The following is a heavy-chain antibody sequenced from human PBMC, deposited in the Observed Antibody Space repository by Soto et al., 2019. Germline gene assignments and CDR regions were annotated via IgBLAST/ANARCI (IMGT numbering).Heavy chain of an antibody. CDR2: ISSSGSTI. CDR1: GFTFSDYY. D-gene: IGHD2-2*01. J-gene: IGHJ3*02. CDR3: ARVGLVVPAANAVDI. Sequence: GGSLRLSCAASGFTFSDYYMSWIRQAPGKGLEWVSYISSSGSTIYYADSVKGRFTISRDNAKNSLYLQMNSLRAEDTAVYYCARVGLVVPAANAVDIWGQGTMVTVSS. V-gene: IGHV3-11*01.